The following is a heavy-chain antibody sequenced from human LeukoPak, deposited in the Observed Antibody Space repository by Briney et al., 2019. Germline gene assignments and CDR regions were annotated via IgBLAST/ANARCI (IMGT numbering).Heavy chain of an antibody. CDR3: ARQYCSGGSCYVADY. CDR2: ILPIFGTA. V-gene: IGHV1-69*13. D-gene: IGHD2-15*01. Sequence: ASVKVSCKASAGTFSSYAISWVRQVPGQGIEWKGGILPIFGTANYAQKVQGRVTITADESTSTAYMERSSLRSEDTDVYYCARQYCSGGSCYVADYWGQGTLVTVSS. CDR1: AGTFSSYA. J-gene: IGHJ4*02.